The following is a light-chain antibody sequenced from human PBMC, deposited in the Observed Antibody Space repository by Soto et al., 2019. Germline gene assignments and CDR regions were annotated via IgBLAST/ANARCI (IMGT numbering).Light chain of an antibody. CDR3: RQYCSSPSYT. V-gene: IGKV3-20*01. J-gene: IGKJ2*01. CDR1: QSVSSSSY. Sequence: EIVLTQSPGTLSLSPGERATLSCRASQSVSSSSYLAWYQQKPGQAPRLLIYGASSRATGIPDRFSGSGSATDFTLTISRLEPKDFAVYYCRQYCSSPSYTFGQGTQLQIK. CDR2: GAS.